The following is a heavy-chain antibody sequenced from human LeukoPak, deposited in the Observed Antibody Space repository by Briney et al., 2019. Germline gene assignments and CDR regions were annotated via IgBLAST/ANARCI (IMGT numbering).Heavy chain of an antibody. V-gene: IGHV4-34*01. J-gene: IGHJ6*02. CDR1: GGSFSGYY. CDR3: ARVRFLEWLSAYPHYYGMDV. Sequence: SETLSLTCAVYGGSFSGYYWSWIRQPPGKGLEWIGEINHSGSTYYNPSLKSRVTISVDTSKNQFSLKLSSVTAADTAVYYCARVRFLEWLSAYPHYYGMDVWGQGTTVTVSS. D-gene: IGHD3-3*01. CDR2: INHSGST.